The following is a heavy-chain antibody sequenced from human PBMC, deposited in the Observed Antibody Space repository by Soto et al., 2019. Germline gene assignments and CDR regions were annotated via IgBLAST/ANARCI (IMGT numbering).Heavy chain of an antibody. J-gene: IGHJ4*02. D-gene: IGHD3-10*01. CDR1: GFTFSSYG. Sequence: QVQLVESGGGVVQPGRSLRLSCAASGFTFSSYGMHWVRQAPGKGLEWVAVIWYDGSNKYYADSVKGRFTISRDNSKNTLYLQMNSLRAEDTAVYYCARGVIIGTSHFDYWGQGTLVTVSS. CDR3: ARGVIIGTSHFDY. CDR2: IWYDGSNK. V-gene: IGHV3-33*01.